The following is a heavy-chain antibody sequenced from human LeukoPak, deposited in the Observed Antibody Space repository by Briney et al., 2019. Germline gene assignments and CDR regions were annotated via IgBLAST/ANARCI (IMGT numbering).Heavy chain of an antibody. V-gene: IGHV4-38-2*01. J-gene: IGHJ4*02. D-gene: IGHD4-11*01. CDR2: VCHTGSS. CDR1: GYSISSGYY. Sequence: PSETLSLTCAVSGYSISSGYYWGWIRQPPGKGPEWIGSVCHTGSSYYIPSLKSRVTISVDTSKNQFSLEVSSVTAADTAIYYCARGISTTGHDYWGPGTLVTVSS. CDR3: ARGISTTGHDY.